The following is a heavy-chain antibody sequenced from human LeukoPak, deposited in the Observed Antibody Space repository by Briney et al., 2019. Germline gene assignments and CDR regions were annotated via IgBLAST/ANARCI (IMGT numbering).Heavy chain of an antibody. CDR2: IYSGGST. D-gene: IGHD2-15*01. CDR3: ARAWSYCSGGSCYYFPFDY. J-gene: IGHJ4*02. Sequence: GGSLRLSCAASGFTVSSNYMSWVRQAPGKGLEWVSVIYSGGSTYYADSVKGRFTISRDNSKNTLYLQMNSLRAEDTAVYYCARAWSYCSGGSCYYFPFDYWGQGTLVTVSP. CDR1: GFTVSSNY. V-gene: IGHV3-53*01.